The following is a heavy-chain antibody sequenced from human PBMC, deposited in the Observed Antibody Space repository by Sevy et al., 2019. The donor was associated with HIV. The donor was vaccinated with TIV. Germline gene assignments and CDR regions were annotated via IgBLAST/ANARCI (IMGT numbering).Heavy chain of an antibody. Sequence: ASVKVSCKASGGTFSNYPISWVRQPPGQGLEWMGGFIPMFDTANPAKKFQGRVTLTPDGSPSTAYMELSSLRSEDTAVYYCASSYYESSGYSPLYYYGMDVWGQGTTVTVSS. D-gene: IGHD3-22*01. CDR3: ASSYYESSGYSPLYYYGMDV. V-gene: IGHV1-69*13. J-gene: IGHJ6*02. CDR1: GGTFSNYP. CDR2: FIPMFDTA.